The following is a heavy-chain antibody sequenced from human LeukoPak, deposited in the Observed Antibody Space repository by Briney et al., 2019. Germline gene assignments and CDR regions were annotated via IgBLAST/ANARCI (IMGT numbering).Heavy chain of an antibody. CDR3: ARGQTILVVPAAMESYGMDV. J-gene: IGHJ6*02. Sequence: SETLSLTCAVSGGSISSGGYSWSWIRQPPGTGLEWIGYIYHSGSTYYNPSLKSRVTISVDTSKNQFSLKLSSVTAADTAVYYCARGQTILVVPAAMESYGMDVWGQGTTVTVSS. V-gene: IGHV4-30-2*01. D-gene: IGHD2-2*01. CDR2: IYHSGST. CDR1: GGSISSGGYS.